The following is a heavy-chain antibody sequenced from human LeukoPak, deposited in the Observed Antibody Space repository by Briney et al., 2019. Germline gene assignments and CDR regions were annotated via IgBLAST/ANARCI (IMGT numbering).Heavy chain of an antibody. CDR1: GFTFGDYA. CDR2: ISTSSSYI. J-gene: IGHJ6*03. CDR3: ARGVDNYYYYYMDV. D-gene: IGHD5-12*01. Sequence: GGSLRLSCTASGFTFGDYAMTWVRQAPGKGLEWVSSISTSSSYIYYADSVKGRFTISRDNAKNSLYVQMDSLRAEDTAVYYCARGVDNYYYYYMDVWGKGTTVTISS. V-gene: IGHV3-21*01.